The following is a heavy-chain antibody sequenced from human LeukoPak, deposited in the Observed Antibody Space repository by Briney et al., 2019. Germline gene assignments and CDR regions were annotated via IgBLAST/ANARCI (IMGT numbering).Heavy chain of an antibody. CDR2: IKQDGSEK. D-gene: IGHD4-11*01. CDR1: GFTFGIYA. V-gene: IGHV3-7*01. J-gene: IGHJ6*03. CDR3: TRVEETATTAAIIRKYSYYYYYMDV. Sequence: PWGSLRLSCAASGFTFGIYAINWVRQAPGKGLEWVANIKQDGSEKHYVDSVKGRFTISRDNAKNSLYLQMSSLRAEDTAVYYCTRVEETATTAAIIRKYSYYYYYMDVWGKGNTVTVSS.